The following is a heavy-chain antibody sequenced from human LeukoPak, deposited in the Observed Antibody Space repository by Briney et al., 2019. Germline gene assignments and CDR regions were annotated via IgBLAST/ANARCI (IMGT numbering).Heavy chain of an antibody. CDR2: IIPIFGTA. CDR1: GGTFSSYA. Sequence: GASVKVSCKASGGTFSSYAISWVRQAPGQGLEWMGGIIPIFGTANYAQKFQGRVTITAGESTSTAYMELSSLRSEDTAVYYCARDGPYGDRTFDYWGQGTLVTVSS. V-gene: IGHV1-69*01. D-gene: IGHD4-17*01. J-gene: IGHJ4*02. CDR3: ARDGPYGDRTFDY.